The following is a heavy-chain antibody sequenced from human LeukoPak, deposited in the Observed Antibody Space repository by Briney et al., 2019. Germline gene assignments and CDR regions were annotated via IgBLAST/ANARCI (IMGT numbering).Heavy chain of an antibody. CDR3: ARDPIPATGLKEYYFDY. CDR1: GFTFSSYS. V-gene: IGHV3-21*01. J-gene: IGHJ4*02. CDR2: ISSSSSYI. D-gene: IGHD3-9*01. Sequence: GGSLRLSCAASGFTFSSYSMNWVRQAPGKGLEWVSSISSSSSYIYYADSVKGRFTISRDNAKNSLYLQMNSLRAEDTAVYYCARDPIPATGLKEYYFDYWGQGTLVTVSS.